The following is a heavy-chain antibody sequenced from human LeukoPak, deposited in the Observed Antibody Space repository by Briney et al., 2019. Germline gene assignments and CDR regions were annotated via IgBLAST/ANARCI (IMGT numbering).Heavy chain of an antibody. CDR2: IKSDGKT. J-gene: IGHJ1*01. CDR1: GFIFSSYW. CDR3: ARAPSEIGGYYPEYFRH. D-gene: IGHD3-22*01. V-gene: IGHV3-74*01. Sequence: PPGGSLRLSCAASGFIFSSYWMHWVRHAPGKGLVWVSRIKSDGKTNYADSVKGRFTISRDNAKNTVSLQMNSLRAEDTGVYYCARAPSEIGGYYPEYFRHWGQGTLVTVSS.